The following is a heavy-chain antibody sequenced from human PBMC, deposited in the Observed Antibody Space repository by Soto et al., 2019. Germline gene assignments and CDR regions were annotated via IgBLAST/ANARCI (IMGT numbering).Heavy chain of an antibody. CDR3: QRSATPLIDILDN. J-gene: IGHJ4*01. CDR1: GFIFSDYD. D-gene: IGHD1-1*01. V-gene: IGHV3-11*01. Sequence: PXESLRLSCAASGFIFSDYDMNGIRQAPGQGLEWLSCISTRGEIRYNADSIRGRFTFSRDNARRSLYLHMNSLRAEDTSLSYCQRSATPLIDILDNWGQGTLVTVSS. CDR2: ISTRGEIR.